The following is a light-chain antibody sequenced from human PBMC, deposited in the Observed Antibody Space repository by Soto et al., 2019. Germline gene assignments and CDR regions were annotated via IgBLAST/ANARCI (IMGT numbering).Light chain of an antibody. CDR2: SDS. CDR3: AAWDDSLNGL. V-gene: IGLV1-44*01. CDR1: KYDIGSDT. Sequence: QSVLTQPPSASGTPGQRVSISCSGSKYDIGSDTINWFQQLPGTAPKLFIHSDSHRPSGAPDRFSGSKSGTSASLAISGLQSEDKADYHCAAWDDSLNGLFGTGTKLTVL. J-gene: IGLJ1*01.